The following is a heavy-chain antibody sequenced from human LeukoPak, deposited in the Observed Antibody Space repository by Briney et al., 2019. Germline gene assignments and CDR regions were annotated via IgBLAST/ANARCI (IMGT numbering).Heavy chain of an antibody. CDR2: INAGNGNT. Sequence: GASVKVSCKASGYTFTSYAMHWVRQAPGQRLEWMGWINAGNGNTKYSQEFQGRVTITRDTSASTAYMELSSLRSEDMAVYYCARDMYIAAAASSWFDPWGQGTLVTVSS. CDR1: GYTFTSYA. CDR3: ARDMYIAAAASSWFDP. V-gene: IGHV1-3*03. D-gene: IGHD6-13*01. J-gene: IGHJ5*02.